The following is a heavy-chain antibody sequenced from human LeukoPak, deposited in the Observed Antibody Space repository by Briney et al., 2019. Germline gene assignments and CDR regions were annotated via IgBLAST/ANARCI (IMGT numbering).Heavy chain of an antibody. CDR2: IIPMFDTP. V-gene: IGHV1-69*05. Sequence: SVKVSCKASGGSFSSYAINWVRQAPGQGLEWMGGIIPMFDTPNYAQDFQGRVTITTDESTSTAYMELSSLRSDDTAVYYCARTGIPATLTWFDPWGQGTLVTVSS. CDR1: GGSFSSYA. D-gene: IGHD2-2*01. CDR3: ARTGIPATLTWFDP. J-gene: IGHJ5*02.